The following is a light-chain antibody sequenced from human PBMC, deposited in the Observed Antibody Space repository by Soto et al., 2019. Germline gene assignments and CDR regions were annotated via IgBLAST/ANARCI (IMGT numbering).Light chain of an antibody. CDR3: SSYTSRFTFNYI. J-gene: IGLJ1*01. V-gene: IGLV2-14*01. CDR2: EVT. CDR1: SSDVGGYNY. Sequence: QSALTQPASVSGSPGQSITISCTGTSSDVGGYNYVSWYQQHPGKAPKIMIYEVTNRPSGVSNRFSGSKSGNTASLTISGLQAEDDADYYCSSYTSRFTFNYIFGTGTKLTAL.